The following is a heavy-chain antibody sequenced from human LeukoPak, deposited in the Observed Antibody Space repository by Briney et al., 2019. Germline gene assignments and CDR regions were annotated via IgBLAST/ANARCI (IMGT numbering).Heavy chain of an antibody. CDR2: IKQDESEK. CDR3: VRAMDV. V-gene: IGHV3-7*03. CDR1: GFTFSNYW. Sequence: GGSLRLSCAASGFTFSNYWMTWVRQAPGKGLEWVANIKQDESEKYYVDSVRGRFTISRDNAKSSVFLQMNNLRVEDTAVYYCVRAMDVWGQGTTVTVSS. J-gene: IGHJ6*02.